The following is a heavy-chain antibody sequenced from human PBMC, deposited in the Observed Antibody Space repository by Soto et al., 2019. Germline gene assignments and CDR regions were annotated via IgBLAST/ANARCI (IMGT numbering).Heavy chain of an antibody. D-gene: IGHD6-13*01. CDR3: ASAPGGIAAAGPWDYGMDV. Sequence: EVQLVETGGGLIQPGGSLRLSCAASGFTVSSNYMSWVRQAPGKGLEWVSVIYSGGSTYYADSVKGRFTISRDTSKNTRYLQVNSLRSEDKAVYYGASAPGGIAAAGPWDYGMDVWGQGTTVTV. CDR1: GFTVSSNY. V-gene: IGHV3-53*02. J-gene: IGHJ6*02. CDR2: IYSGGST.